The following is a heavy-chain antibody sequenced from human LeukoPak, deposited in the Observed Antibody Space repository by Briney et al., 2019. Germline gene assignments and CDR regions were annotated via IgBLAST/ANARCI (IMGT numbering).Heavy chain of an antibody. Sequence: PGGSLRLSCAASGFTFSSYGMHWVRQAPGKGLEWVAVISYDGSNKYYADSVKGRFTISRDNSKNTLYLQMNSLRAEDTAVYYCAKDQVAAGRYYYYYYGMDVWGQGTTVTVSS. CDR1: GFTFSSYG. CDR3: AKDQVAAGRYYYYYYGMDV. J-gene: IGHJ6*02. V-gene: IGHV3-30*18. D-gene: IGHD6-13*01. CDR2: ISYDGSNK.